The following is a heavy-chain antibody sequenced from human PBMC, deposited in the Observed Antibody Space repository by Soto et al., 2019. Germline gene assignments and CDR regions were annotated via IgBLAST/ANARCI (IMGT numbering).Heavy chain of an antibody. D-gene: IGHD2-15*01. Sequence: SETLSLTCSVSGGSISSYYWSCIRQPPGKGLEWIGYIYYSGSTNYNPSLKSRVTVSIDTSKKQFYLKLSSVTAADTAVYYCARGAYIVATPKYFDYWGQGTLGTVSS. CDR2: IYYSGST. J-gene: IGHJ4*02. CDR1: GGSISSYY. V-gene: IGHV4-59*01. CDR3: ARGAYIVATPKYFDY.